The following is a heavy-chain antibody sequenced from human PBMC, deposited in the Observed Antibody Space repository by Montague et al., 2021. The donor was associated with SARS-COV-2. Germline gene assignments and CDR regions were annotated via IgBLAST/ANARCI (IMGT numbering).Heavy chain of an antibody. CDR2: IYDSGST. Sequence: SETRSLTCTVSGGSISSSNYYWDWIRQPPGKGLEWIGSIYDSGSTYYNPSLKSRVTISADTSKNHFSLKLSSVTAADTAVYYCARRGRKLLPVATTIGGFDIWGQGTMVTVSS. D-gene: IGHD5-12*01. J-gene: IGHJ3*02. CDR1: GGSISSSNYY. CDR3: ARRGRKLLPVATTIGGFDI. V-gene: IGHV4-39*02.